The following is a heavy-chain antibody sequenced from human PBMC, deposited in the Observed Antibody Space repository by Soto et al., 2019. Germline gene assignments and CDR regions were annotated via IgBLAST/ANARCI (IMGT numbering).Heavy chain of an antibody. CDR3: ARDLGRYSGYDFHYFDY. J-gene: IGHJ4*02. V-gene: IGHV1-69*13. CDR1: GGTFSSYA. Sequence: SVKVSCKASGGTFSSYAISWVRQAPGQGLEWMGGIIPIFGTANYAQKFQGRVTITADESTSTAYMELSSLRSEDTAVYYCARDLGRYSGYDFHYFDYWGQGTLVTVSS. D-gene: IGHD5-12*01. CDR2: IIPIFGTA.